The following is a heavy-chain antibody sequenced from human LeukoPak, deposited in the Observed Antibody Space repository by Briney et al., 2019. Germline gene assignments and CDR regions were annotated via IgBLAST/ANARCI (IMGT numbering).Heavy chain of an antibody. CDR2: ISYDGSNK. V-gene: IGHV3-30*04. D-gene: IGHD3-9*01. CDR3: AKEGDYDILTGYPRGFDY. J-gene: IGHJ4*02. Sequence: GGSLRLSCVASGFASTSYPMHWVRQASGKGLEWRALISYDGSNKDYADSVKGRFTVSRDNSRNTLYLQMISLRAEDTAVYYCAKEGDYDILTGYPRGFDYWGQGTLVTVSS. CDR1: GFASTSYP.